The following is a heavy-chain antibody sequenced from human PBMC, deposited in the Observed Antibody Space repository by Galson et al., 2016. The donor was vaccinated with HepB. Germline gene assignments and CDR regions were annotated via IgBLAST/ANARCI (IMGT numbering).Heavy chain of an antibody. J-gene: IGHJ4*02. CDR1: GYSFTTYW. D-gene: IGHD4-17*01. CDR3: AKVVRGDYYFDN. V-gene: IGHV5-51*01. CDR2: VYLSDSDT. Sequence: QSGAEVKKPGESLKISCKGSGYSFTTYWIAWVRQMPGKGLEWMGIVYLSDSDTKYSPSFQGQVTFSADKSISTAYLQWSSLKASDTAIYYCAKVVRGDYYFDNWGQGTLVTVSS.